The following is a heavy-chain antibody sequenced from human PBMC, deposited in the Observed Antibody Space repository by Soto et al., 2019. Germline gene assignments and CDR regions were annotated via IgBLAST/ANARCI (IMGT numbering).Heavy chain of an antibody. V-gene: IGHV4-59*01. Sequence: QVQLQESGPGLVKPSETLSLTCTVSGGSISSYYWSWIRQPPGKGLEWIGYIYYSGSTNYNPSLKSRDTISVDTSKNQFSLKLSSVTAADTAVYYCARGGGHPDYYYYYGMDVWGQGTTVTVSS. CDR2: IYYSGST. D-gene: IGHD2-15*01. J-gene: IGHJ6*02. CDR1: GGSISSYY. CDR3: ARGGGHPDYYYYYGMDV.